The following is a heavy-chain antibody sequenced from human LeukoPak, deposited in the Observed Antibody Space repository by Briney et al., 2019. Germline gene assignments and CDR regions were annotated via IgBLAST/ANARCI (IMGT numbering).Heavy chain of an antibody. J-gene: IGHJ4*02. CDR3: ARPLEGCTSTSCYLIY. CDR2: IYPGDADT. V-gene: IGHV5-51*01. CDR1: GYSFTSDR. D-gene: IGHD2-2*01. Sequence: LGESLKISCKGSGYSFTSDRIGWVRQMPGKGLEWMGVIYPGDADTLYSPSFQGQITISADKSISTAYLQWSSLKASDTAMYYCARPLEGCTSTSCYLIYWGQGTLVTVSS.